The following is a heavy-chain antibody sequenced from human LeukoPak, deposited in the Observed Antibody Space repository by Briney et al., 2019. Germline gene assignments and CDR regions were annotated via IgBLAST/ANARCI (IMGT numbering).Heavy chain of an antibody. CDR1: GYTFRGNY. Sequence: ASVKISCKASGYTFRGNYIHWLRQAPGQGLEWMGWIDANNGDTKSAQKFQGRVTMSRDTSISTAYMDLSSLSPDDAAVYYCARDPSSVTLYFFDYWGQGTLVTVSS. CDR3: ARDPSSVTLYFFDY. CDR2: IDANNGDT. V-gene: IGHV1-2*02. J-gene: IGHJ4*02. D-gene: IGHD4-11*01.